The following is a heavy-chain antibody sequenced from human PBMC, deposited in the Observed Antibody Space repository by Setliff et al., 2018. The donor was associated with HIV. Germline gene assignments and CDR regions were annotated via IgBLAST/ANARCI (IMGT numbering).Heavy chain of an antibody. Sequence: PSETLSLTCTVSGGSIRSSSYQWGWIRQPPGKGLEWIGSIYYNGRTFYTPSLKSRVTMSIDTSQNQFSLKLNSITAADTAVYYCARRIDDSGSFPDKNWFDTWGQGGLVTVSS. J-gene: IGHJ5*02. CDR2: IYYNGRT. CDR1: GGSIRSSSYQ. D-gene: IGHD3-10*01. V-gene: IGHV4-39*01. CDR3: ARRIDDSGSFPDKNWFDT.